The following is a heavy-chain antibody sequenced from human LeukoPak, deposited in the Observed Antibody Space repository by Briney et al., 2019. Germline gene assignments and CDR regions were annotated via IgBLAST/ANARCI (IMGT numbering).Heavy chain of an antibody. CDR2: IKSKTDGGTT. J-gene: IGHJ4*02. D-gene: IGHD6-19*01. CDR1: GFTSSNAW. CDR3: TTAALSGWYSEPIDY. V-gene: IGHV3-15*01. Sequence: GGSLRLSCAASGFTSSNAWMSWVRQAPGKGLEWVGRIKSKTDGGTTDYAAPVKGRFTISRDDSKNTLYLQMNSLKTEDTAVYYCTTAALSGWYSEPIDYWGQGTLVTVSS.